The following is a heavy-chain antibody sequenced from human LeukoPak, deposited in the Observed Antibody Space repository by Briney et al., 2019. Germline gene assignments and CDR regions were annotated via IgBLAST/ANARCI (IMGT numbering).Heavy chain of an antibody. CDR1: GFTFRSYA. CDR2: ISYDGSNK. J-gene: IGHJ4*02. V-gene: IGHV3-30-3*01. Sequence: GRSLRLSCAASGFTFRSYAMHWVRQAPGKGLEWVAVISYDGSNKYYADSVKGRFTISRDNSKNTLYLQMNSLRAEDTAVYCCARGGSGWSVDYWGQGTLVTVSS. CDR3: ARGGSGWSVDY. D-gene: IGHD6-19*01.